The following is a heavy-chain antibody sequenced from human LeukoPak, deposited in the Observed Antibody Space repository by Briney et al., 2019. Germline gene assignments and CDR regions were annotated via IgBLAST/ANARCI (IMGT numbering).Heavy chain of an antibody. CDR3: SRGGYGDYNNWFDP. CDR2: ISSNGGST. Sequence: GGSLRLSCSASGFTFSSYAMHWVRQAPGKGLEYVSAISSNGGSTNYADSVKGRFTISRDNSKNTLYLQMSSLRAEDTAVYYCSRGGYGDYNNWFDPWGQGTLVIVSS. V-gene: IGHV3-64D*06. D-gene: IGHD4-17*01. J-gene: IGHJ5*02. CDR1: GFTFSSYA.